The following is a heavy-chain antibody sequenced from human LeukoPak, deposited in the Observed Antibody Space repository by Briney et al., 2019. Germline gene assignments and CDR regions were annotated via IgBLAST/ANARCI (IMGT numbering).Heavy chain of an antibody. D-gene: IGHD3-3*01. CDR3: ARAPREWLLGYHFEY. CDR2: TKHDGSEK. V-gene: IGHV3-7*01. J-gene: IGHJ4*02. CDR1: GFTFSSYW. Sequence: GGSLRLSCAASGFTFSSYWMSWVRQAPGKGLEWVANTKHDGSEKYYVDSVKGRFAISRDNGKNSLYLQMNSLRVEDMAVYYCARAPREWLLGYHFEYWGQGTLVTVSS.